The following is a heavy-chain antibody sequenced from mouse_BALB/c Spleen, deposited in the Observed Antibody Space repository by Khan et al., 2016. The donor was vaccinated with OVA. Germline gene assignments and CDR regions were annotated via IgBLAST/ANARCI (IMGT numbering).Heavy chain of an antibody. D-gene: IGHD4-1*01. V-gene: IGHV5-6*01. Sequence: EVELVESGGDLVKPGGSLKLSCAASGFTFSSYSMSWVRQTPDKRLEWVASISSSGDYTYYPDSVKGRFTISRDNAKNTLYLQMSDLKSEDTAMYYCADHLTGLFAYWGQGTLVTVSA. CDR1: GFTFSSYS. CDR3: ADHLTGLFAY. J-gene: IGHJ3*01. CDR2: ISSSGDYT.